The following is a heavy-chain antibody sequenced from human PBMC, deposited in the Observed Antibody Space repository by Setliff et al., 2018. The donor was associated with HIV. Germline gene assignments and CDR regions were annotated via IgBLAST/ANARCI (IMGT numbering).Heavy chain of an antibody. CDR3: ARVRLYSSALDY. V-gene: IGHV3-66*02. D-gene: IGHD3-22*01. Sequence: PGGSLRLSCAASGFTVDEYGMSWVRQAPGKGLAWVSTIYSDGSTYHADSVKGRFTLSRDTSKNTLSLQMNSLRPEDTAVFYCARVRLYSSALDYWGQGTLVTVSS. CDR2: IYSDGST. CDR1: GFTVDEYG. J-gene: IGHJ4*02.